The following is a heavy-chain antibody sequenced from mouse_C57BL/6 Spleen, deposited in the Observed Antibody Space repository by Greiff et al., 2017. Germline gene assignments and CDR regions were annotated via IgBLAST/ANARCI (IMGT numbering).Heavy chain of an antibody. CDR3: AKDGVDGYYGGFAY. CDR1: GFSLTSYG. J-gene: IGHJ3*01. V-gene: IGHV2-3*01. CDR2: IWGDGST. D-gene: IGHD2-3*01. Sequence: VKLMESGPGLVAPSQSLSITCTVSGFSLTSYGVSWVRQPPGKGLEWLGVIWGDGSTNYHSALISRLSISKDNSKSQVFLKLNSLQTDDTATYYCAKDGVDGYYGGFAYWGQGTLVTVSA.